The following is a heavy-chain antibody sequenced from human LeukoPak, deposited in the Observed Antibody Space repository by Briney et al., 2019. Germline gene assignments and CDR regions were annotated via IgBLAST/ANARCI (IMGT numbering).Heavy chain of an antibody. J-gene: IGHJ3*01. CDR1: GFTFDDYA. Sequence: GGSLRLSCAASGFTFDDYAMHWVRQAPGKGLEWVSGISWNSGSIGYADSVKGRFTISRDNAKNSLYLQMNSLRAEDTALYYCARREGIGVTGDNAFDVWGQGTMVTVSS. CDR3: ARREGIGVTGDNAFDV. V-gene: IGHV3-9*01. CDR2: ISWNSGSI. D-gene: IGHD6-19*01.